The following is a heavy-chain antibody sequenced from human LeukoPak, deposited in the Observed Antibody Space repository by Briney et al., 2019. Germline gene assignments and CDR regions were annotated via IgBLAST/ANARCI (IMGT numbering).Heavy chain of an antibody. Sequence: GGSLRLSCAASGFTFSSYSMNWVRQAPGKGLEWVLSISSSSSCIYYADSVKGRFTISRDNAKNSLYLQMNSLRAEDTAVYYCARSYGDYATGNWFDPWGQGTLVTVSS. CDR1: GFTFSSYS. CDR2: ISSSSSCI. J-gene: IGHJ5*02. CDR3: ARSYGDYATGNWFDP. D-gene: IGHD4-17*01. V-gene: IGHV3-21*01.